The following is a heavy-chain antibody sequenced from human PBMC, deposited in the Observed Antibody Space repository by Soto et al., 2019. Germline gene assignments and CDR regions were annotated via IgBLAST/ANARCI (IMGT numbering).Heavy chain of an antibody. CDR3: AKDQSSIIRSRSGMDV. V-gene: IGHV3-30*18. CDR1: GFTFRNFV. D-gene: IGHD3-3*01. J-gene: IGHJ6*02. CDR2: ISYAGNNI. Sequence: VGSLRVSCADSGFTFRNFVMHWVRQAPGKGLEWVAVISYAGNNIYYADSVKGRFTISRDNSGNTLYLEMSSLRGEDTAVYYCAKDQSSIIRSRSGMDVWGQGTTVTVSS.